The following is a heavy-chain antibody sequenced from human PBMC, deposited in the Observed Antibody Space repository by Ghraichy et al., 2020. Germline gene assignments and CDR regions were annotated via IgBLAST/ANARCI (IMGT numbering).Heavy chain of an antibody. Sequence: SETLSLTCTVSGGSISSGDYYWSWIRQPPGKGLEWIGYIYYSGSTYYNPSLKSRVTISVDTSKNQFSLKLSSVTAADTAVYYCARVGYYDSSGYLDYWGQGTLVTVSS. V-gene: IGHV4-30-4*01. CDR2: IYYSGST. CDR1: GGSISSGDYY. CDR3: ARVGYYDSSGYLDY. D-gene: IGHD3-22*01. J-gene: IGHJ4*02.